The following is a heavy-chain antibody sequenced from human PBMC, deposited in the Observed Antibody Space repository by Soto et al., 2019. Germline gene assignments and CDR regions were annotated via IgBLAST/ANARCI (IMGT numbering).Heavy chain of an antibody. V-gene: IGHV1-2*02. CDR3: ARSGVTTVESFDY. CDR1: GYTFTGYY. D-gene: IGHD3-10*01. Sequence: ASVKVSCKASGYTFTGYYMHWVRQAPGQGLEWMGWINPNSGGTNYAQTFQGRVTMTRDTSISTAYMELSRLRSDDTAVYYCARSGVTTVESFDYWGQGTLVTVSS. CDR2: INPNSGGT. J-gene: IGHJ4*02.